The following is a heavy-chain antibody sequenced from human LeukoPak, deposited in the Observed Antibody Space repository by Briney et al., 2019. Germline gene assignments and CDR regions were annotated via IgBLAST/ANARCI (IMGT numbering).Heavy chain of an antibody. J-gene: IGHJ6*03. CDR1: GGCISSYY. D-gene: IGHD5-18*01. CDR2: IYYSGST. CDR3: ARVGSDTAMVGYYYYYMDV. Sequence: SETLSLTCTVSGGCISSYYWSWIRQPPGKGLEGIRYIYYSGSTNYNPSLKSRVTISVDTSKNQFSLKLSSVTAADTAVYYCARVGSDTAMVGYYYYYMDVWGKGTTVTVSS. V-gene: IGHV4-59*01.